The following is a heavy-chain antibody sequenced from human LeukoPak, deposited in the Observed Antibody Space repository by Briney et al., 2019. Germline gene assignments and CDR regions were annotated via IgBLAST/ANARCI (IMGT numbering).Heavy chain of an antibody. CDR2: ISGSSGHT. V-gene: IGHV3-23*01. Sequence: GGSLRLSCAASGLTFSSYAMSWVRQAPGKGLEWVSAISGSSGHTYYADSVKGRFTISRDTSKNTLFLQMNSLRAEDTAVYYCAKEVRPNDYWGQGTLVTVSS. CDR1: GLTFSSYA. J-gene: IGHJ4*02. CDR3: AKEVRPNDY. D-gene: IGHD6-6*01.